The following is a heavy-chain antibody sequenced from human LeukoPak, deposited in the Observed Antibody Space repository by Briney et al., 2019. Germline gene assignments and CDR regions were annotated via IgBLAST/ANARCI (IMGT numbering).Heavy chain of an antibody. J-gene: IGHJ4*02. D-gene: IGHD5-24*01. V-gene: IGHV3-9*01. Sequence: GGSLRLSCAASGFTFDDYAMHWVRQAPGKGLEWVSGISWNSGGIGYADSVKGRFTISRDNAKNSLYLQMNSLRAEDTALYYCAKVHGRLTDGYNFFDYWGQGTLVTVSS. CDR1: GFTFDDYA. CDR2: ISWNSGGI. CDR3: AKVHGRLTDGYNFFDY.